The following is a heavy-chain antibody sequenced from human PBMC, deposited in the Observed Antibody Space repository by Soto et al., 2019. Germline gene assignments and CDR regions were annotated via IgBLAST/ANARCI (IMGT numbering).Heavy chain of an antibody. D-gene: IGHD2-2*01. Sequence: EVQLVESGGGLVQPGRSLRLSCAASGFTFDDYAMHWVRQAPGKGLEWVSGISWNSGSIGYADSVKGRFTISRDNAKNSLYLQMNSPRAEDTALYYCAKVEGYCISTSCDNWYFDLWGRGTLVTVSS. V-gene: IGHV3-9*01. J-gene: IGHJ2*01. CDR3: AKVEGYCISTSCDNWYFDL. CDR2: ISWNSGSI. CDR1: GFTFDDYA.